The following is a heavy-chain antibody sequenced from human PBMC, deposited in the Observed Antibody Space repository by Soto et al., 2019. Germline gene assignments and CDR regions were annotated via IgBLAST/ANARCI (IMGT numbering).Heavy chain of an antibody. D-gene: IGHD4-17*01. CDR2: VYWDDTK. V-gene: IGHV2-5*02. CDR3: ARKGYGDYPLDY. CDR1: GFSLSTSGVG. Sequence: QITLRESGPPLVKPTQTLTLTCTFSGFSLSTSGVGVGWIRQPPGKALEWLAVVYWDDTKHYSPSLKSRLTITKDTSKNQEVLTMTNMDPVDTATYFCARKGYGDYPLDYWGQGTLVTVSS. J-gene: IGHJ4*02.